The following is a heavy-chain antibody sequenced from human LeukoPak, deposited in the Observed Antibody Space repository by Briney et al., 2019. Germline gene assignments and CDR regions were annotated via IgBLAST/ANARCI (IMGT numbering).Heavy chain of an antibody. V-gene: IGHV1-2*02. CDR1: GFTFTTYF. CDR2: INPYSGAT. CDR3: GRATYTSIWFHDAFDI. D-gene: IGHD6-13*01. Sequence: ASVRASCKASGFTFTTYFMHWVRQAPGQGLEWMGWINPYSGATNSAQKFQGRVTMTRDTSISTAYMELSMLTSDDTAVYYCGRATYTSIWFHDAFDIWGQGTMVTVSS. J-gene: IGHJ3*02.